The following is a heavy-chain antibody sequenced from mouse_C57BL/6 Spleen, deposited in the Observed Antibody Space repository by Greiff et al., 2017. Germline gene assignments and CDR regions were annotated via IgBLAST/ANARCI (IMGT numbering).Heavy chain of an antibody. CDR1: GFTFSDYG. V-gene: IGHV5-17*01. D-gene: IGHD2-4*01. CDR3: ARIYYDYDGGYWYFDV. J-gene: IGHJ1*03. Sequence: EVKLMESGGGLVKPGGSLKLSCAASGFTFSDYGMHWVRQAPEKGLEWVAYISSGSSTIYYADTVKGRFTISRDNAKNTLFLQMTSLRSEDTAMYYCARIYYDYDGGYWYFDVWGTGTTVTVSS. CDR2: ISSGSSTI.